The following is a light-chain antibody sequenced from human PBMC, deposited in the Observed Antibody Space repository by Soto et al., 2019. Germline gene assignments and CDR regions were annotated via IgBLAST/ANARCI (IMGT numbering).Light chain of an antibody. Sequence: QSALTQPASVSGSPGQSITISCTGTSSDVGGYNYVSWYQQHPGKAPKLMIYEVSNRPSGVSNRFSGSKSGNTASLTISGXXAEDEADYYCSSYTSXXXXXFGTGT. CDR1: SSDVGGYNY. CDR2: EVS. J-gene: IGLJ1*01. CDR3: SSYTSXXXXX. V-gene: IGLV2-14*01.